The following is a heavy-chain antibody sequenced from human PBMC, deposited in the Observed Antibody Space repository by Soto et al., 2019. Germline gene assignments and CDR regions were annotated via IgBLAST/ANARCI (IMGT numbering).Heavy chain of an antibody. Sequence: SETLSITCTVCGGSICSYYWSWIRQPPGKGLEWIGYIYYSGSTNYNPSLKSRVTISVDTSKNQFSLKLSSVTAADTAVYYCARASIGYCISTSCPYFDYWGQGTLVTVSS. CDR3: ARASIGYCISTSCPYFDY. J-gene: IGHJ4*02. CDR1: GGSICSYY. D-gene: IGHD2-2*01. V-gene: IGHV4-59*01. CDR2: IYYSGST.